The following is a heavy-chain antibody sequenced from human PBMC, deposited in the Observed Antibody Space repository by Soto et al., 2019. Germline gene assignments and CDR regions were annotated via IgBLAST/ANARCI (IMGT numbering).Heavy chain of an antibody. CDR1: GYTFTSYA. D-gene: IGHD5-18*01. CDR2: INAGNGNT. J-gene: IGHJ4*02. Sequence: GASVKVSCKASGYTFTSYAMHWVRPAPGQRLEWMGWINAGNGNTKYSQKFQDRVTITRDTSASTAYMELSSLRSEDTAVHYCARDKANSYSTHFDSCGQRPLGTVSS. V-gene: IGHV1-3*01. CDR3: ARDKANSYSTHFDS.